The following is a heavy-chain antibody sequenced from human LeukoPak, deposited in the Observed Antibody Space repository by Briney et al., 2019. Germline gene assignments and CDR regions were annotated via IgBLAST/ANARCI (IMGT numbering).Heavy chain of an antibody. V-gene: IGHV3-21*01. Sequence: GGSLRLSCAASGFTFSSYSMNWVRQAPGKGLEWVSSISSSSSYIYYADSVKGRFTISRDNAKNSLYLQMNSLRAEDTAVYYCAREGLKRYFDLWGRGTLVTVSS. CDR3: AREGLKRYFDL. CDR1: GFTFSSYS. CDR2: ISSSSSYI. J-gene: IGHJ2*01.